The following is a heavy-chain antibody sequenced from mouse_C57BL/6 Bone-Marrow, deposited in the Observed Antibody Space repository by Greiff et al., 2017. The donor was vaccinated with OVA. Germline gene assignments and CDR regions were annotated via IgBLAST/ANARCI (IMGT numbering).Heavy chain of an antibody. CDR3: ARDPGTTPHAFCYAMDY. V-gene: IGHV7-1*01. CDR2: SRNKANDYTT. Sequence: EVKLVESGGGLVQSGRSLRLSCATSGFTFSDFYMEWVRQAPGKGLEWIAASRNKANDYTTEYSASVKGRFIVSRDTSQSILYLQMNALRAEDTAIYYCARDPGTTPHAFCYAMDYWGQGTSVTVSS. J-gene: IGHJ4*01. CDR1: GFTFSDFY. D-gene: IGHD1-1*01.